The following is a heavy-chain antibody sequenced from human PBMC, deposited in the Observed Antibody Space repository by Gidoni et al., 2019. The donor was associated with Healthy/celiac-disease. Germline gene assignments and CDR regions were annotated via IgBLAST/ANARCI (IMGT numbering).Heavy chain of an antibody. J-gene: IGHJ6*03. CDR3: ARGGSAAIYYYYYYYMDV. D-gene: IGHD2-2*01. CDR2: MNPNSGNT. CDR1: GYTFTSYD. Sequence: QVQLVQSGAEVKKPGASVKVSCKASGYTFTSYDINWVRQATGQGREWMGWMNPNSGNTGYAQKFQGRVTMTRNTSISTAYMELSSLRSEDTAVYYCARGGSAAIYYYYYYYMDVWGKGTTVTVSS. V-gene: IGHV1-8*01.